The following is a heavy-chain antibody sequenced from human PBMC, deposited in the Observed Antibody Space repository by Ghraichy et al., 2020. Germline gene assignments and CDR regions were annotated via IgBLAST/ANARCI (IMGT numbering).Heavy chain of an antibody. CDR2: IYYRGGT. V-gene: IGHV4-59*08. CDR3: ARHIGYGFDY. D-gene: IGHD5-18*01. Sequence: SETLSLTCAVSGGSISSSYWSWIRQPPGKGLEWIGYIYYRGGTKYNPSLRSRVTISIDTSKNQFSLELSSVTAADTAVYYCARHIGYGFDYWGLGTLVTVSS. J-gene: IGHJ4*02. CDR1: GGSISSSY.